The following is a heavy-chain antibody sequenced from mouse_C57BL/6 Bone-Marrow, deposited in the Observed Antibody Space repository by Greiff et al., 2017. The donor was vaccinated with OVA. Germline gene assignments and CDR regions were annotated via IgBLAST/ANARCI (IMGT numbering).Heavy chain of an antibody. CDR2: IYPGSGST. CDR1: GYTFTSYW. J-gene: IGHJ1*03. D-gene: IGHD1-1*01. Sequence: QVQLQQSGAELVKPGASVKMSCKASGYTFTSYWITWVKQRPGQGLEWIGDIYPGSGSTNYNEKFKGKATLTVDKSSSTAYMLLSSLTSEDSAVYFCARSYGSSPHWYFDVWCTGTTVTVSS. CDR3: ARSYGSSPHWYFDV. V-gene: IGHV1-55*01.